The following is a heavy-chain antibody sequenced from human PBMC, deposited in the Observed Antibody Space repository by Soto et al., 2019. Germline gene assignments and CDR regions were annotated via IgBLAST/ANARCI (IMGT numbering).Heavy chain of an antibody. J-gene: IGHJ4*02. D-gene: IGHD6-19*01. V-gene: IGHV1-69*13. CDR3: ARGSSGWYPTFDY. Sequence: GASVKVSCKASGGTFISYAISWVRQAPGQGLEWMGGIIPIFGTANYAQKFQGRVTITADESTSTAYMELSSLRSEDTAVYYCARGSSGWYPTFDYWGQGTLVTVSS. CDR1: GGTFISYA. CDR2: IIPIFGTA.